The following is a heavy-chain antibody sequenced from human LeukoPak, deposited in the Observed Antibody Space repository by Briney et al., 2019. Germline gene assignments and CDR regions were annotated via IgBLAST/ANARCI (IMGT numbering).Heavy chain of an antibody. D-gene: IGHD3-16*01. V-gene: IGHV1-24*01. CDR2: FDPEDGER. J-gene: IGHJ5*02. Sequence: ASVKVSCKVAGYTLNEVSMHWVRQAPGKGLEWMGGFDPEDGERIYAQKFQGRVTMTEDTSTDTAYMELSSLTSEDTAMYYCATEYFGLGSPFDPWGQGTLVTVSS. CDR1: GYTLNEVS. CDR3: ATEYFGLGSPFDP.